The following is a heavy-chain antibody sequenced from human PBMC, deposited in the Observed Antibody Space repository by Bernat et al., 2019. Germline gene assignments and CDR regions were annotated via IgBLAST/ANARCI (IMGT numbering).Heavy chain of an antibody. Sequence: EVQLVESGGGLVQPGGSLRLSCAASGFTVSSNYMSWVRQAPGKGLEWISVIYSGGSTYYADSVKGRFTISRDNSKNTLYLQMNSLRAEDTAVYYCARGRSAVAGTDYWGQGTLVTVSS. V-gene: IGHV3-66*01. CDR2: IYSGGST. J-gene: IGHJ4*02. CDR3: ARGRSAVAGTDY. CDR1: GFTVSSNY. D-gene: IGHD6-19*01.